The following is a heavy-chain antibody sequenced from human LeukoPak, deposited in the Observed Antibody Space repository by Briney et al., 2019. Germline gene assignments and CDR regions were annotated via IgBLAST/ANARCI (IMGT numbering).Heavy chain of an antibody. Sequence: GGSLRLSCAASGFTFSSYWMQWVRQAPGKGLVWVSRLSPDGSSTTSADSVKGRFTISRDNAKNTLYLQMNSLRVEDTAVYYCARGADSSGYSRFEYWGQGTLVTVSS. CDR2: LSPDGSST. J-gene: IGHJ4*02. D-gene: IGHD3-22*01. CDR1: GFTFSSYW. V-gene: IGHV3-74*01. CDR3: ARGADSSGYSRFEY.